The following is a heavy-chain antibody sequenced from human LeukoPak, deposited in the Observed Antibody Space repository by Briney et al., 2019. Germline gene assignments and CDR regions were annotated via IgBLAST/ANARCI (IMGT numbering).Heavy chain of an antibody. J-gene: IGHJ4*02. Sequence: PSETLSLTCAVSGGSISSSNWWSWVRQPPGKGLEWIGEIYHSGSTNYNPSLKSRVTISVDKSKNQFSLKLSSVTAADTAVYYCARIGPNGSGWFPFDYWGQGTLVTVSS. CDR1: GGSISSSNW. D-gene: IGHD6-19*01. CDR3: ARIGPNGSGWFPFDY. V-gene: IGHV4-4*02. CDR2: IYHSGST.